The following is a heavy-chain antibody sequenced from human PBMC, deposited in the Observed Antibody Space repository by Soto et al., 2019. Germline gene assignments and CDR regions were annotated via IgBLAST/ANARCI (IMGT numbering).Heavy chain of an antibody. D-gene: IGHD4-4*01. CDR3: ATAKRGTVSLLAD. V-gene: IGHV1-2*02. Sequence: QVQLVQSGAELRKAGASVKVSCKASGYPISDNHIHWVRQAPGQGLEWMGWLNPYSGATTYAPKYQGRVTLTRDTSLCTSYMELIALKSDDTAVYYCATAKRGTVSLLADWGLGTLVTVSS. J-gene: IGHJ4*02. CDR1: GYPISDNH. CDR2: LNPYSGAT.